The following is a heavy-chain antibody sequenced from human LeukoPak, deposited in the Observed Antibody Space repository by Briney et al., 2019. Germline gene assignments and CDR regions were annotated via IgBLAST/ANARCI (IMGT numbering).Heavy chain of an antibody. J-gene: IGHJ5*02. D-gene: IGHD2-2*01. Sequence: SVKVSCKASGYTFTSYGISWVRQAPGQGLEWMGRIIPILGIANYAQKFQGRVTITADKSTSTAYMELSSLRSEDTAVYYCARSPQLLGWFDPWGQGTLVTVSS. CDR1: GYTFTSYG. V-gene: IGHV1-69*04. CDR2: IIPILGIA. CDR3: ARSPQLLGWFDP.